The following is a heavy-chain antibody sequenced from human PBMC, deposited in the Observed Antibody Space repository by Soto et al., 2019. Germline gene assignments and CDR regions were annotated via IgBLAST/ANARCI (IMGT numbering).Heavy chain of an antibody. CDR3: TKRLGATATTYGDH. J-gene: IGHJ4*02. CDR2: ISGNGGTT. Sequence: GGSLRLSCAASGFTFSSYDMSWGRQAPGKGLEWVSVISGNGGTTYYADSVKGRFTISRDNSKNTLYLQMNSLRAEDTAVYYCTKRLGATATTYGDHWGQGTLVTVSS. CDR1: GFTFSSYD. V-gene: IGHV3-23*01. D-gene: IGHD1-1*01.